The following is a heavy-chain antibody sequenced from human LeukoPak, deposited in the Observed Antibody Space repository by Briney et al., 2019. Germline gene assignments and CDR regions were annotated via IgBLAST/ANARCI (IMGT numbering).Heavy chain of an antibody. V-gene: IGHV4-4*07. J-gene: IGHJ6*04. CDR1: GGSISSYY. D-gene: IGHD6-6*01. CDR3: AREYVAARRRLDV. Sequence: SETLSLTCTVSGGSISSYYWSWIRQPAGKGLEWIGRIYTSGSTNYNPSLKSRVTMSVDTSKNQFSLKLSSVAAADTAVYYCAREYVAARRRLDVWGKGTTVTVSS. CDR2: IYTSGST.